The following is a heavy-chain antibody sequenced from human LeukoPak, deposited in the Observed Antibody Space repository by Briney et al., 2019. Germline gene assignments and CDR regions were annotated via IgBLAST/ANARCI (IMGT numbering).Heavy chain of an antibody. J-gene: IGHJ6*03. CDR2: IIPISGTA. Sequence: ASVKVSCKASGGTFSSYAISWVRQAPGQGLEWMGGIIPISGTANYAQKFQGRVTITADESTSTAYMELSSLRSEDTAVYYCARGYSSPYYYMDVWGKGTTVTVSS. CDR1: GGTFSSYA. CDR3: ARGYSSPYYYMDV. V-gene: IGHV1-69*13. D-gene: IGHD6-13*01.